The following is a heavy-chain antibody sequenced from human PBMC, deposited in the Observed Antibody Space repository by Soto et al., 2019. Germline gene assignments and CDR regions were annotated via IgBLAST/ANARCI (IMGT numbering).Heavy chain of an antibody. CDR2: ISSSSSYI. Sequence: GGSLRLSCAASGFTFSSYSMNWVRQAPGKGLEWVSSISSSSSYIYYADSVKGRFTISRDNAKNSLYLQMNSLRAEDTAVYYCARAEDSIAARLLARDYYGMDVWGQGTTVTVSS. D-gene: IGHD6-6*01. J-gene: IGHJ6*02. CDR1: GFTFSSYS. CDR3: ARAEDSIAARLLARDYYGMDV. V-gene: IGHV3-21*01.